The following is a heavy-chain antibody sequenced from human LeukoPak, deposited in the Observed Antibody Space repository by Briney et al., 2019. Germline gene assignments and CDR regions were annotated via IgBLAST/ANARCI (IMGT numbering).Heavy chain of an antibody. CDR3: AKDPSYDSNGPSDF. D-gene: IGHD3-22*01. CDR2: ISGSGTNT. J-gene: IGHJ4*02. Sequence: GGSLRLSCAASGFTFSSSAMTWVRQAPGQGLEWVSSISGSGTNTYYADSVKGRFTISRDNSKNTLYLQMNRLRAEDTAVYYCAKDPSYDSNGPSDFWGQGTLVTVSS. V-gene: IGHV3-23*01. CDR1: GFTFSSSA.